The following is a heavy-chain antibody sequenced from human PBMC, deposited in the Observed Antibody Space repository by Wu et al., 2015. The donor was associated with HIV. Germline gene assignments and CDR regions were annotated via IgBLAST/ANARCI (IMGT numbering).Heavy chain of an antibody. J-gene: IGHJ4*02. Sequence: QVRLVQSETEVKKPGASVSVSCKTSGYMFTLYYIHYVRKAPGQGLEWVGVINPKTGDTRYGLKFQGRVTLTTDTSTGTAYMEMSRMRYDDTAMYYCARDYFPXEVGIPSYYFDYWGQGTLVTVSS. CDR3: ARDYFPXEVGIPSYYFDY. V-gene: IGHV1-2*02. CDR1: GYMFTLYY. CDR2: INPKTGDT. D-gene: IGHD2-21*01.